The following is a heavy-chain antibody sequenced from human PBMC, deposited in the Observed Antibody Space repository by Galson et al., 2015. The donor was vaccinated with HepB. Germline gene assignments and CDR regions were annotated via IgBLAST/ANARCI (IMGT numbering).Heavy chain of an antibody. CDR2: IYTSGIT. V-gene: IGHV3-53*01. J-gene: IGHJ6*04. Sequence: SLRLSCAASEFSVSSNYMTWVRQAPGKGLEWVSVIYTSGITFYADSVKGRFTISRDNFKNTVCLQMNSLRAEDTAVYYCARCRQWLVRGGQDLWGKGTTVTVSS. CDR1: EFSVSSNY. D-gene: IGHD6-19*01. CDR3: ARCRQWLVRGGQDL.